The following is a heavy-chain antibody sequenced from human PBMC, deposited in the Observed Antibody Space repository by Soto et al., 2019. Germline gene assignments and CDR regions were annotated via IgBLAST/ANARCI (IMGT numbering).Heavy chain of an antibody. D-gene: IGHD6-19*01. Sequence: QVQLQQSGPGLVKPSQTLSLICAISGDSVSSKTATWNWIRQSPSRGLEWLGRTYYRSKWYNDYAVSVKSRVAXPXDXXTNQLSLQLNSVTPEDAAVYFCARDGSGFHWYFDLWGRGTLVTVSS. CDR2: TYYRSKWYN. CDR1: GDSVSSKTAT. V-gene: IGHV6-1*01. CDR3: ARDGSGFHWYFDL. J-gene: IGHJ2*01.